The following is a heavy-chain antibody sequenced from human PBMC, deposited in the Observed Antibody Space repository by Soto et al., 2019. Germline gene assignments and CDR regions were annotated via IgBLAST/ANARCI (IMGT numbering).Heavy chain of an antibody. CDR1: GDTVTYRY. V-gene: IGHV1-45*02. CDR2: ITPFNGDV. J-gene: IGHJ4*02. D-gene: IGHD1-26*01. Sequence: SVKGSCKAVGDTVTYRYLHWVRQAPGKALEWMGWITPFNGDVHYAQKFQERVTITRDRSINTAYMRMSSLRSEDTAMYYCASGGAGSGPFTWELPDHWGQGTLVTVSS. CDR3: ASGGAGSGPFTWELPDH.